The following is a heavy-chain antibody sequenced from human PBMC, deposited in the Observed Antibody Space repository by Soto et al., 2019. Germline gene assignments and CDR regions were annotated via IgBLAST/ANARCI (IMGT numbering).Heavy chain of an antibody. CDR1: GASLSSAGSS. CDR3: ATSQKGYNWNYFDH. V-gene: IGHV4-30-2*01. Sequence: SETLSLTCAVSGASLSSAGSSWSWFRQPPGKGLEWIGYIYQSGSTYYSPSLMGRVSVSVDTSKNQFSLKVSGVSAADTAVYYCATSQKGYNWNYFDHWGQGALVTVSS. J-gene: IGHJ4*02. CDR2: IYQSGST. D-gene: IGHD1-20*01.